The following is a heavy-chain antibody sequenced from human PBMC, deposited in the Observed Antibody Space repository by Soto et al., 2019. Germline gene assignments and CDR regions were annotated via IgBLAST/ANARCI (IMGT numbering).Heavy chain of an antibody. CDR2: INPNSGGT. Sequence: ASVKVSCKASGYTFTGCYMHWVRQAPGQGLEWMGWINPNSGGTNYAQKFQGWVTMTRDTSISTAYMELSRLRSDDTAVYYCARTREPDRPLDYWGQGTLVTVS. J-gene: IGHJ4*02. CDR3: ARTREPDRPLDY. CDR1: GYTFTGCY. V-gene: IGHV1-2*04.